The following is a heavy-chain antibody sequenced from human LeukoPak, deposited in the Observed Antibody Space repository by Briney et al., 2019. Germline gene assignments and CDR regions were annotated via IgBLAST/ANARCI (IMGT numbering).Heavy chain of an antibody. CDR2: IRYDGSNK. CDR1: GFTFSSYG. V-gene: IGHV3-30*02. Sequence: GGSLRLSCAASGFTFSSYGMYWVRQAPGKGLEWVAFIRYDGSNKYYADSVKGRFTISRDNAKNSLYLQMNSLRAEDTAVYYCARSSLDSKATHIAVAGTDYWGQGTLVTVSS. J-gene: IGHJ4*02. CDR3: ARSSLDSKATHIAVAGTDY. D-gene: IGHD6-19*01.